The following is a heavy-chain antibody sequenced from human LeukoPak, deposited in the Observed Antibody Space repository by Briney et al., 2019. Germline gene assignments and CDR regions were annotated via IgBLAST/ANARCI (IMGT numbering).Heavy chain of an antibody. CDR3: ARGDSSLDY. CDR1: GGSFSGYY. D-gene: IGHD5-18*01. CDR2: INHSGST. Sequence: SETLSLTCAVYGGSFSGYYWSWIRQPPGKGLEWIGEINHSGSTNYNPSLKSRVTISVDTSKNQFSLKLSSVTAADTAVYYCARGDSSLDYWGQGTLVTVSS. J-gene: IGHJ4*02. V-gene: IGHV4-34*01.